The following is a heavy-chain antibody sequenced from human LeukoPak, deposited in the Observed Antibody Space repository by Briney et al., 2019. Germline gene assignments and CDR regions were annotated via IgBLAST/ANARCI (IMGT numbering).Heavy chain of an antibody. Sequence: PGGSLRLSCAASGFTFSSYWMHWVRQAPGKGLVWVSRINSDGSSTSYADSVKGRFTISRDNAKNTLYLQMNSLRAEDTAMYYCARPEEDYYGMDVWGKGTTVTVSS. CDR2: INSDGSST. CDR3: ARPEEDYYGMDV. J-gene: IGHJ6*04. CDR1: GFTFSSYW. V-gene: IGHV3-74*01.